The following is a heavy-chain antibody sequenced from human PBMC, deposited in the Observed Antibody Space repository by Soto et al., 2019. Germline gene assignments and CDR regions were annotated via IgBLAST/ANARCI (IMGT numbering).Heavy chain of an antibody. Sequence: PGGSLRLSCAASGFTFSSYAMHWVRQAPGKGLEWVAVISYDGSNKYYADSVKGRFTISRDNSKNTLYLQMNSLRAEDTAVYYCARDAPRADYYDSSGYYYDGGFDYWGQGTLVTVSS. V-gene: IGHV3-30-3*01. CDR1: GFTFSSYA. D-gene: IGHD3-22*01. CDR2: ISYDGSNK. CDR3: ARDAPRADYYDSSGYYYDGGFDY. J-gene: IGHJ4*02.